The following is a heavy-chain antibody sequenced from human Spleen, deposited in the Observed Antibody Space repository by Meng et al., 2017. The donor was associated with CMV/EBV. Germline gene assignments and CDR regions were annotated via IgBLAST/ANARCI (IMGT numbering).Heavy chain of an antibody. CDR1: GYSISSGGCY. CDR2: IYYSGSS. Sequence: SGYSISSGGCYWRWVRQQPGKGLEWIGYIYYSGSSYYNPSLKSRVAISVDTSKKKFSLKLSSVTAADTAVYFCARVGYSGYESRYFDYWGPGTLVTVSS. CDR3: ARVGYSGYESRYFDY. J-gene: IGHJ4*02. D-gene: IGHD5-12*01. V-gene: IGHV4-31*02.